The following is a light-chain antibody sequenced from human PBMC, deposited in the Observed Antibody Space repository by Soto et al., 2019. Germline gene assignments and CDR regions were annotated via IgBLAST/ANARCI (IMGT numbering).Light chain of an antibody. CDR1: SSNIGGHS. CDR3: ATWDDSLNVVL. Sequence: QLVLTQPPSASGTPGQRVTISCSGSSSNIGGHSVNWYQQLPGTAPKLLIYTNNQRPSGVPDRFSGSKSGTSAILAVSGLQSEDEADYYCATWDDSLNVVLFGGGTKLTVL. V-gene: IGLV1-44*01. CDR2: TNN. J-gene: IGLJ2*01.